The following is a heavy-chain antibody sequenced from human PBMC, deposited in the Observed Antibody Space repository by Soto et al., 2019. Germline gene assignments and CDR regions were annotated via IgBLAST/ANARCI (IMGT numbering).Heavy chain of an antibody. V-gene: IGHV4-31*03. CDR1: GGSISSGGYY. CDR3: ARAIRRYYFDY. CDR2: IYYSGST. Sequence: ASETLSLTCTVSGGSISSGGYYWSWIRQHPGKGLEWIWYIYYSGSTYYNSSLKSRVTISVDTSKNQFSLKLSSVTAADTAVYYCARAIRRYYFDYWGQGTLVTV. J-gene: IGHJ4*02.